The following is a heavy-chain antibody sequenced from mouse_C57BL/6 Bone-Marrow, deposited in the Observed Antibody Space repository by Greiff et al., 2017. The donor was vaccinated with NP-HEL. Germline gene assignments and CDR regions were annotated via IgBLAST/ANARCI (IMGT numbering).Heavy chain of an antibody. V-gene: IGHV1-52*01. D-gene: IGHD2-4*01. CDR1: GYTFTSYW. Sequence: QVQLQQSGAELVRPGSSVKLSCKASGYTFTSYWMHWVKQRPIQGLEWIGNIDPSDSETHYNQKFKDKATLTVDKSSSTAYMQLSSLTSEDSAVYYCARVGVLYYDYDVDYFDYWGQGTTLTVSS. CDR2: IDPSDSET. CDR3: ARVGVLYYDYDVDYFDY. J-gene: IGHJ2*01.